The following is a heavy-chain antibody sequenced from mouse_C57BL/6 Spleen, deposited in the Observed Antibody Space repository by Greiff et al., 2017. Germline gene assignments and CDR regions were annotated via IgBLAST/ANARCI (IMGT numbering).Heavy chain of an antibody. Sequence: EVQLQQSGPELVKPGASVKIPCKASGYTFTDYNMDWVKQSHGKSLEWIGDINPNNGGTIYNQKFKGKATLTVDKSSSTAYMELRSLTSEDTAVYYCARTAYGNFPFDYWGQGTTLTVSS. D-gene: IGHD2-1*01. J-gene: IGHJ2*01. CDR2: INPNNGGT. V-gene: IGHV1-18*01. CDR1: GYTFTDYN. CDR3: ARTAYGNFPFDY.